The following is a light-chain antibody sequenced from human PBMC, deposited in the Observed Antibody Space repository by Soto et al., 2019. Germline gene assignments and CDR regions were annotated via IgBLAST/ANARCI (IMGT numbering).Light chain of an antibody. J-gene: IGKJ1*01. V-gene: IGKV2-24*01. CDR1: ESLVGSDGNTY. Sequence: IVLTQTPLASAVTLGQPASISCRSTESLVGSDGNTYLSWLHQRPGQPPRLLLYKISNRPSGVPDRFSGSGAVTDFTLRISRXEAEDVGLYFCIQATQFPCTFGQGTKVDIK. CDR2: KIS. CDR3: IQATQFPCT.